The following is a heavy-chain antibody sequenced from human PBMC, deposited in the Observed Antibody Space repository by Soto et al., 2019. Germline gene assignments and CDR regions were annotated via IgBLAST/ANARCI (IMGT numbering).Heavy chain of an antibody. Sequence: SETLSLTCAISGGSVGAAGYTWTWIRQPAGKGLEWIGRIYSNGRTNFNPSLKSRISMSIDTSKNQFSLKLTSVTAADTAVYYCARSYRDSYEHWGQGTLVTVSS. J-gene: IGHJ1*01. CDR2: IYSNGRT. V-gene: IGHV4-61*02. CDR3: ARSYRDSYEH. D-gene: IGHD4-17*01. CDR1: GGSVGAAGYT.